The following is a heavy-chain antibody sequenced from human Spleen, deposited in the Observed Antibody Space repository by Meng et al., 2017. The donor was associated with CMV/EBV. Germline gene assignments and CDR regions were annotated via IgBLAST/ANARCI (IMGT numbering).Heavy chain of an antibody. CDR2: MSFDGNSK. J-gene: IGHJ6*02. D-gene: IGHD3-3*01. CDR3: ARESGISILGVMDV. V-gene: IGHV3-30*14. CDR1: GFTFSTYA. Sequence: GGSLRLSCVASGFTFSTYAMHWVRQAPGKGLEWVASMSFDGNSKYYADSVKGRFSVSRDNSKNILHLQMNGLKIEDTAVYYCARESGISILGVMDVWGRGTTVTVSS.